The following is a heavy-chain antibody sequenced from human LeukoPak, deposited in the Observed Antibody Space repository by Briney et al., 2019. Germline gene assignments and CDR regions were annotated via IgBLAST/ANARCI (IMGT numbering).Heavy chain of an antibody. Sequence: TSETLSLTCAVYGGAFSGYYWSWIRQPPGKGLGWIGEINHSGSTNYNPSLKSRVTISVDTSKNQFSLKLSSVTAADTAVYYCARDMGSSGYSDWGQGTLVSVSS. J-gene: IGHJ4*02. CDR3: ARDMGSSGYSD. D-gene: IGHD3-22*01. CDR1: GGAFSGYY. V-gene: IGHV4-34*01. CDR2: INHSGST.